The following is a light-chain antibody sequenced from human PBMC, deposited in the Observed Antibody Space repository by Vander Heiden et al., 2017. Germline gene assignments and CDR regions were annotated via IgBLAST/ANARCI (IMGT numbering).Light chain of an antibody. V-gene: IGLV1-44*01. CDR3: AAWDDSLNGPV. CDR2: SNN. Sequence: QSVLTQPPSASGTPGPRVTVSCSGSGSNIGSNTVNWYQQIPGTAPKLLIYSNNHRPSGVPDRFSGSKSGTSASLAISGLQSEDEADYYCAAWDDSLNGPVFGGGTKLTVL. CDR1: GSNIGSNT. J-gene: IGLJ3*02.